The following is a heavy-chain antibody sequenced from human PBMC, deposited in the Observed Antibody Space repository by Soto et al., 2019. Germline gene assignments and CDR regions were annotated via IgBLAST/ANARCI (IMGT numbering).Heavy chain of an antibody. D-gene: IGHD2-2*01. CDR1: GGSISRYY. J-gene: IGHJ6*02. V-gene: IGHV4-59*01. Sequence: XETLSLTSTVSGGSISRYYWSWMRQPPGKGLEWIGYIYYSGSTNYNPSLKSRVTISVDTSKNQFSLKLSSVTAADTAVYYCARASRGYQLSTLMDVWGQGTTVTVSS. CDR3: ARASRGYQLSTLMDV. CDR2: IYYSGST.